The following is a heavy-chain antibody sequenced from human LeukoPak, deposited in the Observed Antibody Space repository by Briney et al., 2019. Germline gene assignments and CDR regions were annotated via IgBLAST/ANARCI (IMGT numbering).Heavy chain of an antibody. CDR3: ARGGYYYDTSGRYYYYGVDV. Sequence: SETLSLTCTVSGGSISTYYWSWIRQPPGKGLEWIGYMYYSGSSSYNPSLKSRVTISVDTSKNQFSLKLTSVTAADTAVYYCARGGYYYDTSGRYYYYGVDVWGQGTTVTVSS. J-gene: IGHJ6*02. D-gene: IGHD3-22*01. CDR1: GGSISTYY. CDR2: MYYSGSS. V-gene: IGHV4-59*01.